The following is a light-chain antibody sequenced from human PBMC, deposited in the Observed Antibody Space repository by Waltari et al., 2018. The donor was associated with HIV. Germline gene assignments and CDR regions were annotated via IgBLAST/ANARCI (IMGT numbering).Light chain of an antibody. CDR2: EVS. Sequence: DVVITQTPLSLSVIPGQPASISCKSSQSLLHSDGKTYLYWYLQKSGQPPQLLIYEVSNRFSGVPARFSGSGSGADFTLKISRVELEDVGVYYCMQTIQPPYTFGQGTNLEIK. J-gene: IGKJ2*01. CDR1: QSLLHSDGKTY. V-gene: IGKV2D-29*01. CDR3: MQTIQPPYT.